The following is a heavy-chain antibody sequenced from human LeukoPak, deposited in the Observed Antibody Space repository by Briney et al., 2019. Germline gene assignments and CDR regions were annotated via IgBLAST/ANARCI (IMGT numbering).Heavy chain of an antibody. CDR3: ARGGSSWYSPLQGYFDY. V-gene: IGHV1-2*02. CDR2: INPNSGGT. Sequence: ASVKVSCKASGYTFTGYYMHWVRQAPGQGLEWMGWINPNSGGTNYAQKFQGRVTMTRDTSISTAYMELSRLRSDDTAVYYCARGGSSWYSPLQGYFDYWGQGTLVTVSS. J-gene: IGHJ4*02. CDR1: GYTFTGYY. D-gene: IGHD6-13*01.